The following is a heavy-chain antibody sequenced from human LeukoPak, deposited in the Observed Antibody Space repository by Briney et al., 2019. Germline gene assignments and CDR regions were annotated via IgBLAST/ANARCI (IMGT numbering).Heavy chain of an antibody. CDR1: GFTFSNYA. V-gene: IGHV3-30-3*01. CDR3: ARSSDDAFDI. Sequence: QPGRSLRLSCAASGFTFSNYAIHWVRQAPGKGLEWVSFISYDGNNKYSADSVKGRFTISRDNSKSTLYLQMNSLRAEDTAVYYCARSSDDAFDIWGQGTMVTVSS. CDR2: ISYDGNNK. J-gene: IGHJ3*02. D-gene: IGHD6-6*01.